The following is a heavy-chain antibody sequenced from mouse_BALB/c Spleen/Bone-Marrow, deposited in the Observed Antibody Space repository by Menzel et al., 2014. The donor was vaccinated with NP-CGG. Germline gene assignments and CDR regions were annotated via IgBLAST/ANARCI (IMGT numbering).Heavy chain of an antibody. CDR2: IVPRSGYT. J-gene: IGHJ2*01. Sequence: VQLQQSASELARPGASVRLSCRASGYTFTGYTMHWVKQRPGQGLEWIGYIVPRSGYTDYNQKFKDKTTLTADKSSNTAYIQLSRLTSEDFAFYFCARESIATAYFDYWGQGTTLTVSS. CDR3: ARESIATAYFDY. CDR1: GYTFTGYT. V-gene: IGHV1-4*02. D-gene: IGHD1-2*01.